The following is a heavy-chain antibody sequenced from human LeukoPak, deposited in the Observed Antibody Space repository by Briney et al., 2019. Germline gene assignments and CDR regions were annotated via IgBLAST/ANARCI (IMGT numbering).Heavy chain of an antibody. CDR1: GGSISSYY. J-gene: IGHJ6*03. V-gene: IGHV4-59*01. D-gene: IGHD3-9*01. Sequence: PSETLSLTCTVSGGSISSYYWSWIRQPPGKGLEWIGYIYYSGSTNYNPSLKSRVTISVDPPKNQFSLKLSSVTAADTAVYYCARAESYYDILTGYPDLYYYYMDVWGKGTTVTVSS. CDR3: ARAESYYDILTGYPDLYYYYMDV. CDR2: IYYSGST.